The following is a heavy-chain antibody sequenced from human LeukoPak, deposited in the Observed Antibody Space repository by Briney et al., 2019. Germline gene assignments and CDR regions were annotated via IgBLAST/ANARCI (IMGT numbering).Heavy chain of an antibody. D-gene: IGHD3-3*01. Sequence: GGSLRLSCAASGLTFSSYAMHWVRQAPGKGLEWVAVISYDGSNKYYADSVKGRFTISRDNSKNTLYLQMNSLRAEDTAVYYCARDQVLRFLEWLIDYWGQETLVTVSS. J-gene: IGHJ4*02. V-gene: IGHV3-30-3*01. CDR1: GLTFSSYA. CDR2: ISYDGSNK. CDR3: ARDQVLRFLEWLIDY.